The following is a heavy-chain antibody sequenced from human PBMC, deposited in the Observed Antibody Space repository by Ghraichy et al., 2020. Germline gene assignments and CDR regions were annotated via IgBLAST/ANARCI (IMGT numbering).Heavy chain of an antibody. CDR2: ISYDGSNK. Sequence: GGSLRLSCAASGFTFSSYGMHWVRQAPGKGLEWVAVISYDGSNKYYADSVKGRFTISRDNSKNTLYLQMNSLRAEDTAVYYCAKDRRYYGSGSYYVPLDYWGQGTLVTVSS. CDR1: GFTFSSYG. CDR3: AKDRRYYGSGSYYVPLDY. V-gene: IGHV3-30*18. J-gene: IGHJ4*02. D-gene: IGHD3-10*01.